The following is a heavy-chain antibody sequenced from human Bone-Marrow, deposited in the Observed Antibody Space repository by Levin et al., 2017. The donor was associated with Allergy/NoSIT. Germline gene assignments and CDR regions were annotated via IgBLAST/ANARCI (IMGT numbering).Heavy chain of an antibody. CDR2: MSYDGNTE. Sequence: SGGSLRLSCAASGFPFRGYNMNWVRQAPGKGLEWVAFMSYDGNTEYYADSVKGRFTISRDNSKNTMSLQMNSLRVEDTALYYCARSDARKGLDYWGQGTLVTVSS. D-gene: IGHD6-6*01. CDR3: ARSDARKGLDY. J-gene: IGHJ4*02. V-gene: IGHV3-30*04. CDR1: GFPFRGYN.